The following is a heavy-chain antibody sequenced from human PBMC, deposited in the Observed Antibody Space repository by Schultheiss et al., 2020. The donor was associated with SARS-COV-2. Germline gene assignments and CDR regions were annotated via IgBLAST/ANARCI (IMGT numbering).Heavy chain of an antibody. V-gene: IGHV3-30*03. CDR2: LSYDGSNK. CDR3: ARDRIGYCSGGSCPYYYYYGMDV. CDR1: GFAFSNSG. J-gene: IGHJ6*02. D-gene: IGHD2-15*01. Sequence: GESLKISCAASGFAFSNSGMHWVRQAPGKGLEWVAVLSYDGSNKCCADSVKGRFTISRDTSRNTLYLQMNSLRAEDTAVFYCARDRIGYCSGGSCPYYYYYGMDVWGQGTTVTVSS.